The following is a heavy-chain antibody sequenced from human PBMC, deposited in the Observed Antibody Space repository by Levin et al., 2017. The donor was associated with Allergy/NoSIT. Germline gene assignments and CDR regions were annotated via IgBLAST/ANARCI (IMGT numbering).Heavy chain of an antibody. Sequence: SQTLSLTCTVSGGSISSYYWSWIRQPPGKGLEWIGYIYYSGSTNYNPSLKSRVTISVDTSKNQFSLKLSSVTAADTAVYYCAGAYYDILTGYPNWFDPWGQGTLVTVSS. CDR3: AGAYYDILTGYPNWFDP. CDR1: GGSISSYY. J-gene: IGHJ5*02. D-gene: IGHD3-9*01. V-gene: IGHV4-59*01. CDR2: IYYSGST.